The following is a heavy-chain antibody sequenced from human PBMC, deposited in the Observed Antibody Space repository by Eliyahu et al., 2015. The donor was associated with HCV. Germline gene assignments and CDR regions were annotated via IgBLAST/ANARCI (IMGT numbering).Heavy chain of an antibody. Sequence: EVQLVESGGGLVQPGGSLRLSCAASGFXFSDHYMDWVRQAPGKGLEWVGRTRNKANSDTTEYAASVKGRFTISRDDSKNSLYLQMNSLKTEDTAVYYCASLRYCGGDCRYFDLWGRGTLLTVSS. CDR1: GFXFSDHY. D-gene: IGHD2-21*02. J-gene: IGHJ2*01. V-gene: IGHV3-72*01. CDR2: TRNKANSDTT. CDR3: ASLRYCGGDCRYFDL.